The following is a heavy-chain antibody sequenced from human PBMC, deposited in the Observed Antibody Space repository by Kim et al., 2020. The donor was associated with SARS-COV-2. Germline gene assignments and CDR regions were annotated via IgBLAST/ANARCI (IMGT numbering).Heavy chain of an antibody. CDR2: IDTGGST. CDR3: ARDRVPYDSRGYRLAYYYAMDV. Sequence: SETLSLTCTVSGGSISSGNSYWSWIRQHPGKGLEWIGYIDTGGSTNYNPSLKSRLTISEDTSKNQFSLKLRSVTAADTAVYYCARDRVPYDSRGYRLAYYYAMDVWGQGTTVTVSS. J-gene: IGHJ6*02. V-gene: IGHV4-30-4*01. D-gene: IGHD3-22*01. CDR1: GGSISSGNSY.